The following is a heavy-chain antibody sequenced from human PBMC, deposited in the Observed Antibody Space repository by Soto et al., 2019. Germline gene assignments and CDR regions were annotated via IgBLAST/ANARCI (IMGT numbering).Heavy chain of an antibody. D-gene: IGHD3-22*01. Sequence: ASVKVSCKASGYTFTGYYMHWVRQAPGQGLEWMGWINPNSGGTNYAQKFQGWVTMTRDTSISTAYRELSSLRSEDTAVYYCARGFAAYYYDSSGYSGDYWGQGTLVTVSS. CDR2: INPNSGGT. CDR3: ARGFAAYYYDSSGYSGDY. J-gene: IGHJ4*02. CDR1: GYTFTGYY. V-gene: IGHV1-2*04.